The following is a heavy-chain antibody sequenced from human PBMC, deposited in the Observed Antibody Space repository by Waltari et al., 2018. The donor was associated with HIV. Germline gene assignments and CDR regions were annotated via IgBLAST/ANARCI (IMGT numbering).Heavy chain of an antibody. J-gene: IGHJ4*02. Sequence: VQLVESGGAVVQPGRSLRLSCAASGFTLSNYAMHWVRQAPGKGLEWVAVISDDGRHRSYADSVKGRTTISRDNSKNTLNLQMDSLRTNDTAVYYCARDAVKVGAVGAVPTLDCWGQGTLVTVTS. CDR2: ISDDGRHR. V-gene: IGHV3-30*01. CDR3: ARDAVKVGAVGAVPTLDC. CDR1: GFTLSNYA. D-gene: IGHD1-26*01.